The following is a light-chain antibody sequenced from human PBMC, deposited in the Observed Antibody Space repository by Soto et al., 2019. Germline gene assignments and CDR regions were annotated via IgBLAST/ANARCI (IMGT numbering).Light chain of an antibody. CDR2: EVS. J-gene: IGLJ1*01. CDR3: SSYAGSTDV. Sequence: QPVLTQPPSASGSPGRSVTISCTETSSDVGGYNYVSWYQQHPGKAPKLMIYEVSKRPSGVPDRFSGSKSGNTASLTVSGLQAEDEADYYCSSYAGSTDVFGTGTKVTVL. V-gene: IGLV2-8*01. CDR1: SSDVGGYNY.